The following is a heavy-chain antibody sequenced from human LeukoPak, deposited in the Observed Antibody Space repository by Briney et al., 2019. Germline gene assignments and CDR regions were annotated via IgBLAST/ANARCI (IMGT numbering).Heavy chain of an antibody. D-gene: IGHD2-15*01. CDR2: ITGGGDST. Sequence: GGSLRLSCAASGFTFTSYAMSWVRQAPGKGLEWVSAITGGGDSTYYADSVKGRFTVSRDTSKNTLYLQMNSLRAEDTAVYYCAKYGRSGYSSGMDVWGQGTTVTVSS. CDR3: AKYGRSGYSSGMDV. V-gene: IGHV3-23*01. CDR1: GFTFTSYA. J-gene: IGHJ6*02.